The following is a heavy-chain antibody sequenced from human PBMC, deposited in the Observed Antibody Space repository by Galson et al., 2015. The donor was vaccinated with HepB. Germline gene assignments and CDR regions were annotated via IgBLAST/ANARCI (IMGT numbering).Heavy chain of an antibody. CDR2: ISYDGSNK. D-gene: IGHD3-16*01. J-gene: IGHJ4*02. CDR3: AREVPGFGTAFDY. Sequence: SLRLSCAASGFTFSSYAMHWVRQAPGKGLEWVAVISYDGSNKYYADSVKGRFTISRDNSKNTLYLQMNSLRAEDTAVYYCAREVPGFGTAFDYWGQGTLVTVSS. V-gene: IGHV3-30*04. CDR1: GFTFSSYA.